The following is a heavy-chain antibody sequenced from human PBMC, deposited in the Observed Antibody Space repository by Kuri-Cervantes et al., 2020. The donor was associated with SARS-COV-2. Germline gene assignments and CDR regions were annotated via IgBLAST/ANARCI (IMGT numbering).Heavy chain of an antibody. CDR3: ARERDYYGSGYI. D-gene: IGHD3-10*01. V-gene: IGHV1-69*05. Sequence: SVKVSCKASGGTFSSYAISWVRQAPGQGLEWIGGIIPIFGTANYAQKFQGRVTITTDESTSTAYMELSSLRSEDTAVYYCARERDYYGSGYIWGQGTTVTVSS. CDR1: GGTFSSYA. J-gene: IGHJ3*02. CDR2: IIPIFGTA.